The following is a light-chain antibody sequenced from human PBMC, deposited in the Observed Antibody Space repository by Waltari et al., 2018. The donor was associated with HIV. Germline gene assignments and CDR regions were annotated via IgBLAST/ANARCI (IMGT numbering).Light chain of an antibody. CDR3: ASHAGSKDV. Sequence: QSALTQPPSASGHPGQSVTISCTGTSRDVGAYIYVSWFHQHPGKAPKLMIYDVTKRPSGVPDRFSGSKSGNTASLTVSGLQAEDEADYYCASHAGSKDVFGGGTRLTVL. CDR2: DVT. V-gene: IGLV2-8*01. CDR1: SRDVGAYIY. J-gene: IGLJ2*01.